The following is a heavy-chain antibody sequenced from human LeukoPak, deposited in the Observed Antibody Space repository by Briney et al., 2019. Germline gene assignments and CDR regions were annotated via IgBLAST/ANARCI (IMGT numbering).Heavy chain of an antibody. Sequence: KSSQTLSLTCTVSGGSISSGDYYWSWIRQPPGKGLEWIGYIYYSGSTYYNPSLKSRVTISVDTSKNQFSLKLSSVTAAGTAVYYCARDIGTVTTAFDIWGQGTMVTVSS. CDR3: ARDIGTVTTAFDI. D-gene: IGHD4-17*01. V-gene: IGHV4-30-4*01. J-gene: IGHJ3*02. CDR1: GGSISSGDYY. CDR2: IYYSGST.